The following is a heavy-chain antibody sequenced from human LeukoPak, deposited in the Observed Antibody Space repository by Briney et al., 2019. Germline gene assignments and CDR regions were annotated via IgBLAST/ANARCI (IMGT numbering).Heavy chain of an antibody. D-gene: IGHD3-10*01. CDR2: INPNSGGT. Sequence: ASVKVSCKASGYTFTGYYMHWVRQAPGQGLEWMGWINPNSGGTNYAQKFQGRVTMTRDTSISTAYMELSRLRSDDTTVYYCARDTYYYGSGSYYFDYWGQGTLVTVPS. V-gene: IGHV1-2*02. J-gene: IGHJ4*02. CDR1: GYTFTGYY. CDR3: ARDTYYYGSGSYYFDY.